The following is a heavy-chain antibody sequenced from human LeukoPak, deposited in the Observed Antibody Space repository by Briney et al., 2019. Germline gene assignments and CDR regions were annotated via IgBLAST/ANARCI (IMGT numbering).Heavy chain of an antibody. CDR1: GGSISSYY. D-gene: IGHD5-24*01. Sequence: PSETPSLTCPVSGGSISSYYWSWIRQPPGKGLEWIGYIYYSGSTNYNPSLKSRVTISVDTSKNQFSLKLSSVTAADTAVYYCARASEMATTIDYWGQGTLVTVSS. CDR3: ARASEMATTIDY. J-gene: IGHJ4*02. CDR2: IYYSGST. V-gene: IGHV4-59*01.